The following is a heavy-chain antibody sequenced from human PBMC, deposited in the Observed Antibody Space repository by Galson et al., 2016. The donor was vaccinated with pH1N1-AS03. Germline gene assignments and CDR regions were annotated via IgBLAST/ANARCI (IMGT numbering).Heavy chain of an antibody. CDR2: IYPGDSDT. CDR3: ARQVRDGYNDYLDY. CDR1: GYIFTSYW. D-gene: IGHD5-24*01. J-gene: IGHJ4*02. Sequence: QSGAEVKKPGESLKISCKTSGYIFTSYWVAWVRHMPGKGLEWMGIIYPGDSDTRYSPSFQGQVTISADRSINTAYLQWSSLMASDTAIYYCARQVRDGYNDYLDYWGQGILVTGSS. V-gene: IGHV5-51*01.